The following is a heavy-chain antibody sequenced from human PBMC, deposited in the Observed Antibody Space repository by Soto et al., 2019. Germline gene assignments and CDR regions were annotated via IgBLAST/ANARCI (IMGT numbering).Heavy chain of an antibody. D-gene: IGHD2-8*01. J-gene: IGHJ6*02. CDR3: AKDLNLIPYGMDV. V-gene: IGHV3-23*01. Sequence: PGGSLRLSCAASGCTFSSYAMSWVRQAPGKGLEWVSAISGSGGSTYYADSVKGRFTISRDNSKNTLYLQMNSLRAEDTAVYYCAKDLNLIPYGMDVWGQGTTVTVSS. CDR1: GCTFSSYA. CDR2: ISGSGGST.